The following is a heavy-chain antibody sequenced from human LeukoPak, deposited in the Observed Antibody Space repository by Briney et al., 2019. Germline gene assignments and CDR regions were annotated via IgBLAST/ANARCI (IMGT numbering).Heavy chain of an antibody. V-gene: IGHV3-7*01. Sequence: GGSLRLSCAASGFSFSTYVMTWVRQAPGKGQEWVANINQDGSQKFYVDSVKGRFTISRDNAQNSLYLQMNSLRAEDTSVYYCARDVGAATGWGQGTLVTVSS. CDR1: GFSFSTYV. J-gene: IGHJ4*02. D-gene: IGHD1-26*01. CDR2: INQDGSQK. CDR3: ARDVGAATG.